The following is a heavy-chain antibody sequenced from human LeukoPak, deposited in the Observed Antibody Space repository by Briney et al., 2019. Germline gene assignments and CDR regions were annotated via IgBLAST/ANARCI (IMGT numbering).Heavy chain of an antibody. CDR1: GFTFSSYS. CDR2: ISSSSSTI. Sequence: AGGSLRLSCAASGFTFSSYSMNWVRQAPGKGLEWVSYISSSSSTIYYADSVKGRFTISRDNSKNTLYLQMNSLRAEDTAVYYCAKDGPGGGSEYLQKNYWGQGTLVTVSS. D-gene: IGHD2-15*01. V-gene: IGHV3-48*01. J-gene: IGHJ4*02. CDR3: AKDGPGGGSEYLQKNY.